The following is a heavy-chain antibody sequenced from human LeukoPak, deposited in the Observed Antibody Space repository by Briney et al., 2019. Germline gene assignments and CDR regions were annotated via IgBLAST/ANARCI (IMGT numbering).Heavy chain of an antibody. J-gene: IGHJ4*02. CDR2: ISSSGSTI. CDR1: GFTFSSYE. Sequence: GGSLRLSCAASGFTFSSYEMNWARQAPGKGPEWVSYISSSGSTIYYADSVKGRFTISRDNAKNSLYLQMNSLRAEDTAVYYCARPPQPEYSSSSAVSYFDYWGQGTLVTVSS. CDR3: ARPPQPEYSSSSAVSYFDY. D-gene: IGHD6-6*01. V-gene: IGHV3-48*03.